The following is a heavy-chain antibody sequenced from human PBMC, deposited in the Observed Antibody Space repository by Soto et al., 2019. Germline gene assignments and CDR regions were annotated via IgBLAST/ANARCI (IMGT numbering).Heavy chain of an antibody. CDR1: GFTFDDYA. J-gene: IGHJ6*02. CDR2: ISWNSGSI. D-gene: IGHD3-16*02. Sequence: PGGSLRLSCAASGFTFDDYAMHWVRQAPGKGLEWVSGISWNSGSIGYADSVKGRFTISRDNAKNSLYLQMNSLRAEDTALYYCAKDIRLPAKYDYVWGSYRRTYYYYGMDVWGQGTTVTVSS. CDR3: AKDIRLPAKYDYVWGSYRRTYYYYGMDV. V-gene: IGHV3-9*01.